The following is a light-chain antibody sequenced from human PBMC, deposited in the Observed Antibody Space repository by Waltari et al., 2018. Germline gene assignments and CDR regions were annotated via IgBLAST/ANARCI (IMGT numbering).Light chain of an antibody. CDR1: SSDVGGYNY. J-gene: IGLJ2*01. V-gene: IGLV2-8*01. Sequence: QSALTQPPSASGSPGQSVTISCTGTSSDVGGYNYVSWYQQHPGKAPKLMIYEVSKRPSGVPDCFSGSKSGNTASLTVSGLQAEDEADYYCSSYAGRNNLVFGGGTKLTVL. CDR3: SSYAGRNNLV. CDR2: EVS.